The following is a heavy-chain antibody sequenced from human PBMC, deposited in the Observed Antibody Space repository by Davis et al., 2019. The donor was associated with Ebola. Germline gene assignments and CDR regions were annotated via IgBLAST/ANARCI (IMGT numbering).Heavy chain of an antibody. Sequence: PGGSLRLSCAASGFNFSSYSMNWVRQAPGKGLEWVSSISSSSSYIYYADSVKGRFTISRDNAKNSLYLQMNSLRAEDTAVYYCASPVAGVAPIFDYWGQGTLVTVSS. J-gene: IGHJ4*02. CDR1: GFNFSSYS. CDR3: ASPVAGVAPIFDY. CDR2: ISSSSSYI. D-gene: IGHD6-19*01. V-gene: IGHV3-21*01.